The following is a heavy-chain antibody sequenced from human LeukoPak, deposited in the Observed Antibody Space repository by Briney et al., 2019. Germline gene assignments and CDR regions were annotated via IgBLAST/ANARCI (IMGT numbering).Heavy chain of an antibody. J-gene: IGHJ4*02. CDR3: ARVRGYDYVWGSYRFDY. Sequence: PSETLSLTCAVYGGSFSGYYWSWIRQPPGKGLEWIGEINHSGSTNYNPSLKSRVTISVDTSKNQFSLELSSVTAADTAVYYCARVRGYDYVWGSYRFDYWGQGTLVTVSS. V-gene: IGHV4-34*01. CDR1: GGSFSGYY. D-gene: IGHD3-16*02. CDR2: INHSGST.